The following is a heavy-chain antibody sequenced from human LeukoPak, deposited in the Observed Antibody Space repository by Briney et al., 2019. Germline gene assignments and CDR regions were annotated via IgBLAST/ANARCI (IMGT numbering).Heavy chain of an antibody. CDR1: GDSISSSRSY. J-gene: IGHJ4*02. CDR3: ARRDVGATIDY. D-gene: IGHD1-26*01. V-gene: IGHV4-39*01. CDR2: ILYTGRT. Sequence: SETLSLTCTVSGDSISSSRSYWAWIRQPPGKGLEWIGSILYTGRTFYNPSLRSRVTISVDTSKNQFSLRLGSVTASDTAVYYCARRDVGATIDYWGQGTLVTVSS.